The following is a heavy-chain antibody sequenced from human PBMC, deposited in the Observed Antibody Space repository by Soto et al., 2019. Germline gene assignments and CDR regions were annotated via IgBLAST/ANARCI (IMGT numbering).Heavy chain of an antibody. Sequence: EVQLVESGGGLVQPGGSLRLSCAASGFSFSMYWMSWVRQAPGKGLEWVANIKEDGSQKYYVDSVKGRFTISRDNAKNSLYLQMNSLRAECTAVYYCARHQVGYRVTDYWGQGTLVTVSS. CDR2: IKEDGSQK. V-gene: IGHV3-7*01. D-gene: IGHD1-26*01. CDR1: GFSFSMYW. CDR3: ARHQVGYRVTDY. J-gene: IGHJ4*02.